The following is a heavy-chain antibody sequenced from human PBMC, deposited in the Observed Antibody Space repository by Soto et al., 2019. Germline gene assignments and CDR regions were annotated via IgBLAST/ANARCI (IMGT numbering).Heavy chain of an antibody. D-gene: IGHD2-2*01. CDR1: GFSLSTTGVG. CDR3: AYTPSTDCSSTSCLNWFDP. J-gene: IGHJ5*02. V-gene: IGHV2-5*01. Sequence: QITLKESGPTLVRPTQTLTLTCAFSGFSLSTTGVGVGWIRQPPGKALEWLAVIYWNDDKRYSPSLKSRLTITKDTSKNQVVLTLTNMDPVDTATYYCAYTPSTDCSSTSCLNWFDPWGQGTLVTVSA. CDR2: IYWNDDK.